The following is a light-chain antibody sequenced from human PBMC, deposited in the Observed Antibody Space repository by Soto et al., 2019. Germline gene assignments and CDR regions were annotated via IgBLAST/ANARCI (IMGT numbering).Light chain of an antibody. Sequence: IVLTQSPGTLSLLPGERATIPCRASQTGSSSYLAWYQQKPGQAPRLLIYGASKRATGIPARFSGSGSGTEFTLTINSLQSEDFAVYYCQQYHNLWAFGRGTKVDNK. CDR1: QTGSSSY. CDR3: QQYHNLWA. V-gene: IGKV3D-7*01. J-gene: IGKJ1*01. CDR2: GAS.